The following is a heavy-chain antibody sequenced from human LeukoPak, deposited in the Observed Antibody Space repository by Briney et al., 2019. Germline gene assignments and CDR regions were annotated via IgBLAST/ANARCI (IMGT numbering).Heavy chain of an antibody. CDR1: GYTFTGYY. V-gene: IGHV1-2*02. Sequence: GASVKVSCKASGYTFTGYYMHWVRQAPGQGLEWMGWINPNSGGTNSAQKFQGRVTMTRDTSISTVYMELSRLTSDDTAVYYCARPTVAGHTKDFDYWGQGSLVTVSS. J-gene: IGHJ4*02. CDR2: INPNSGGT. CDR3: ARPTVAGHTKDFDY. D-gene: IGHD6-19*01.